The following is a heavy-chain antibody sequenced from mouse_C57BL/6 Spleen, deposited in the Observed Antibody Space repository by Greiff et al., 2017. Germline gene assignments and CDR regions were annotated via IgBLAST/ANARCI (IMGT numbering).Heavy chain of an antibody. Sequence: VQLQQPGAELVRPGTSVKLSCKASGYTFTSYWMHWVKQRPGQGLEWIGVIDPSDSYTNYNQKFKGKATVTVDTSSSTAYMQLSSLTSEDSAVYYCAPYDYDGYYYAMDYWGQGTSVTVSS. CDR2: IDPSDSYT. J-gene: IGHJ4*01. CDR1: GYTFTSYW. D-gene: IGHD2-4*01. V-gene: IGHV1-59*01. CDR3: APYDYDGYYYAMDY.